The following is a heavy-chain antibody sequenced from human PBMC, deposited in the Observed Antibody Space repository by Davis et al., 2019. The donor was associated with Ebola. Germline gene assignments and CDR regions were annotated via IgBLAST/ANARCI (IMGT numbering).Heavy chain of an antibody. CDR2: INQSGNT. Sequence: SETLSLTCAIYGGSFSDYYWGWIRQPPGKGLEWIGDINQSGNTIYNPSLESRVTISVDKSKNRFSLEVRSVTAADTALYFCAKRLGTFDSWGHGTMVTVSS. D-gene: IGHD7-27*01. V-gene: IGHV4-34*01. J-gene: IGHJ3*02. CDR3: AKRLGTFDS. CDR1: GGSFSDYY.